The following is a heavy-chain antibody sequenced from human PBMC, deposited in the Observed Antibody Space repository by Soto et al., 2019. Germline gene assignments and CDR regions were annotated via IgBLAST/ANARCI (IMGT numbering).Heavy chain of an antibody. D-gene: IGHD3-10*01. J-gene: IGHJ4*02. CDR1: GGSINNYN. CDR3: ARRYGLGFGF. CDR2: IYYSGST. Sequence: SERLAGKECVSGGSINNYNWSWIRQPPGKGLEWIGYIYYSGSTNYNPSLKSRVTISVDTSKNQFSLKLSSVTAADTAVYYCARRYGLGFGFWGQGTLVPVSS. V-gene: IGHV4-59*08.